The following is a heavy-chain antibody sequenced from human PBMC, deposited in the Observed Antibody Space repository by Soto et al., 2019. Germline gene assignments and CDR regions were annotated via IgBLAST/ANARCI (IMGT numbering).Heavy chain of an antibody. V-gene: IGHV3-23*01. CDR1: GFTFSSYA. CDR2: ISGSGGST. Sequence: GESLKISCAASGFTFSSYAMSWVRQAPGKGLEWVSAISGSGGSTYYADSVKGRFTISRDNSKNTLYLQMNSLRAEDTAVYYCAKDLDIVVVPAAFDIWGQGTMVTVS. CDR3: AKDLDIVVVPAAFDI. D-gene: IGHD2-2*03. J-gene: IGHJ3*02.